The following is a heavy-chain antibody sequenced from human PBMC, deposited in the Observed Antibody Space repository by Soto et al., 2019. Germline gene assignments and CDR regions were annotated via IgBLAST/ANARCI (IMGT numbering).Heavy chain of an antibody. CDR3: ARAPRKDYGGNSGYFDY. D-gene: IGHD4-17*01. Sequence: QVQLVQSGAEVKKPGSSVKVSCKASGGTFSSYAISWLRQAPGQVLEWMGGIIPIFVTANYAQKLKGRVTITADESTSTAYMELSSLRSEDTAVYYCARAPRKDYGGNSGYFDYWGQGTLVTASS. CDR1: GGTFSSYA. CDR2: IIPIFVTA. V-gene: IGHV1-69*12. J-gene: IGHJ4*02.